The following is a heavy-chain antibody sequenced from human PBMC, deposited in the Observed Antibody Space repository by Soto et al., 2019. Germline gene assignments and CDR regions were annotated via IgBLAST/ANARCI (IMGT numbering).Heavy chain of an antibody. D-gene: IGHD3-3*02. J-gene: IGHJ3*01. Sequence: QVRLVESGGGVVQPGTSLRLSCAASGFTFSDYVIHWVRQAAGKGLEWVASMTYDGATEYYADSVKGRFTMSRDNSKRAVSLEMSSLRPDDTAVYYCARVRLSIAVNDALDVWGQGTTVTVSS. V-gene: IGHV3-30*14. CDR2: MTYDGATE. CDR1: GFTFSDYV. CDR3: ARVRLSIAVNDALDV.